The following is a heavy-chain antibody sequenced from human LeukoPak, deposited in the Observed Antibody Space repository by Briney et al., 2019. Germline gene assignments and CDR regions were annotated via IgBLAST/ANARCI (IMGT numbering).Heavy chain of an antibody. V-gene: IGHV1-2*02. CDR3: ARMGYCSGGSCYPPDY. CDR1: GYTFTGYY. Sequence: ASVKVSCKASGYTFTGYYMHWVRQAPGQGVEWMGWINPNSGGTNYAQKFQGRVTMTRDTSISTAYMELSRLRSDDTAVYYCARMGYCSGGSCYPPDYWGQGTLVTVSS. J-gene: IGHJ4*02. CDR2: INPNSGGT. D-gene: IGHD2-15*01.